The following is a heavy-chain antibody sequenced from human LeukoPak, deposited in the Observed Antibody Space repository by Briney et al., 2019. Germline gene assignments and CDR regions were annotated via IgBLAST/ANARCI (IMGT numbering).Heavy chain of an antibody. CDR3: ARDPSYGDWTYFDY. CDR1: GFTFSSYA. Sequence: PGGSLRLSCAASGFTFSSYAMHWVRQAPGKGLEWVAVISYDGSNKYYADSVKGRFTISRDNSKNTLYPQMNSLRAEDTAVYYCARDPSYGDWTYFDYWGQGTLVTVSS. CDR2: ISYDGSNK. J-gene: IGHJ4*02. D-gene: IGHD4-17*01. V-gene: IGHV3-30-3*01.